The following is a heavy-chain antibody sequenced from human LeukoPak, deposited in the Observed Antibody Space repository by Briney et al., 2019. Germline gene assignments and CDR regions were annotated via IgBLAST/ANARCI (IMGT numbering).Heavy chain of an antibody. CDR2: INPNSGGT. CDR1: GYTFTGYY. J-gene: IGHJ4*02. V-gene: IGHV1-2*02. CDR3: GSSKVARRVATRIEYYFEY. D-gene: IGHD5-12*01. Sequence: ASVKVSCKASGYTFTGYYMHWVRQAPGQGLEWMGWINPNSGGTNYAQKFHGRVTMTRDTSISTAYKGLSKLSTDDTDVYYGGSSKVARRVATRIEYYFEYWGQGTLVNGS.